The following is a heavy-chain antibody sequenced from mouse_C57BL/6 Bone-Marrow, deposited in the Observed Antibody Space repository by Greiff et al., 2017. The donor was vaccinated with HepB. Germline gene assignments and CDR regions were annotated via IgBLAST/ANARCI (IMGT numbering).Heavy chain of an antibody. CDR1: GSTFTSYW. J-gene: IGHJ3*01. CDR3: AKSSLTLRLRY. D-gene: IGHD3-2*02. V-gene: IGHV1-50*01. CDR2: IDPSDSYT. Sequence: QVQLQQPGAELVKPGASVKLSCTASGSTFTSYWMQWVTQRPGQGLEWIGEIDPSDSYTNDNQKFKGKATLTVDTSSSTAYMQLSSLTSEDSAVYYCAKSSLTLRLRYWGQGTLVTVSA.